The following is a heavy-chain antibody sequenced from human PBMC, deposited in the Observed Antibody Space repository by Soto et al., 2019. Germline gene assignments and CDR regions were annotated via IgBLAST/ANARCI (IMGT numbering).Heavy chain of an antibody. J-gene: IGHJ4*02. CDR1: GFSFSAYA. D-gene: IGHD6-19*01. V-gene: IGHV3-23*01. CDR2: ISGRGDTT. Sequence: EVQLLDSGGGLVQPGGSLRLSCAASGFSFSAYAMSWVRQAPGKGLEWVSSISGRGDTTYYADSVKGRFTISRDNSKNALYLQMSTLRADDTAVYFCAKVQTAVAANGYGFDYWGQGTQVTVSS. CDR3: AKVQTAVAANGYGFDY.